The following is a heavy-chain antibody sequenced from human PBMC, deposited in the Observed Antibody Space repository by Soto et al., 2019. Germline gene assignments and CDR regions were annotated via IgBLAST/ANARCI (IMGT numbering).Heavy chain of an antibody. Sequence: QVQLVQSGAEVKNPGSSVRVSCKTSGFTFNVYGIHWVRQAPGQGLEWMGGLIPIYDEPNYAQKFQGRVTINADKSTTTVYLELSSLRSEDRAVYFCARVRDPHLDHYGLDVWGQGTPVTVSS. CDR3: ARVRDPHLDHYGLDV. V-gene: IGHV1-69*06. J-gene: IGHJ6*02. CDR1: GFTFNVYG. CDR2: LIPIYDEP.